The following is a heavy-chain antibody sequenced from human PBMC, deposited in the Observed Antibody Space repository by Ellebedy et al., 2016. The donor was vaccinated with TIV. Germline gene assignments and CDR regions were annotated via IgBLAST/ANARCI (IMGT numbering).Heavy chain of an antibody. CDR2: IIPILGVA. D-gene: IGHD4-23*01. CDR1: GGIFSSFA. J-gene: IGHJ4*02. CDR3: AKPGTGGNADDPPEF. V-gene: IGHV1-69*04. Sequence: AASVKVSCKASGGIFSSFAISWVRQAPGQGLEWVGRIIPILGVANYAQKFQDRVTITADTPTTTAYMELSRLRAEDTAVYYCAKPGTGGNADDPPEFWGQGTLVTVS.